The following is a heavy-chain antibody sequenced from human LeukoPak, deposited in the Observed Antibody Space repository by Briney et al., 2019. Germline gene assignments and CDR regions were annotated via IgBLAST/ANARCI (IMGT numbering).Heavy chain of an antibody. CDR3: ARDVRGYSYDKQFDY. V-gene: IGHV1-46*01. Sequence: ASVKVSCKASGYTFTSYYMHWVRQAPGQGLEWMGIINPSGGSTSYAQKFQGRVTMTRDMPTSTVYMELSSLRSEDTAVYYCARDVRGYSYDKQFDYWGQGTLVTVSS. D-gene: IGHD5-18*01. J-gene: IGHJ4*02. CDR1: GYTFTSYY. CDR2: INPSGGST.